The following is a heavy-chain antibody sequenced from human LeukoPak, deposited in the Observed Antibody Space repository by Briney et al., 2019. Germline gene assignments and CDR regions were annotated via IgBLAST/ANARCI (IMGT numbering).Heavy chain of an antibody. CDR3: ARDRLQWERVFDY. D-gene: IGHD1-26*01. Sequence: PGGSLRLSCAASGFTVSTTYMNWVRQAPGKGLEWVSFIYRGGNTYYAESVKGRFTISRDDSKNVVYLQMNSLRLEDSAVYYCARDRLQWERVFDYWGQETLVTVSS. CDR2: IYRGGNT. V-gene: IGHV3-66*02. CDR1: GFTVSTTY. J-gene: IGHJ4*02.